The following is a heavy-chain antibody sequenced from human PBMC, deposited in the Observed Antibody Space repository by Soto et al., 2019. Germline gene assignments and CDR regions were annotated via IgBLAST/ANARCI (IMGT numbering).Heavy chain of an antibody. J-gene: IGHJ4*02. CDR1: GFSLSTSGLG. V-gene: IGHV2-5*01. CDR2: IYWNDDK. CDR3: AHRPSGWYLFDY. Sequence: QITLKESGPTLVRPTQTLTLTCTFSGFSLSTSGLGVGWIRQPPGKALEWLALIYWNDDKRYSPSLKARLTITKDTSKNQVVLTMTKMDPVDTATYYCAHRPSGWYLFDYWGQGTLVTVSS. D-gene: IGHD6-19*01.